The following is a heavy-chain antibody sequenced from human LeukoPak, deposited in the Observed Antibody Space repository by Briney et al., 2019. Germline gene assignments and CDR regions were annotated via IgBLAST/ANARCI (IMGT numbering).Heavy chain of an antibody. CDR1: GYTFTSYY. CDR2: INPNSGGT. J-gene: IGHJ5*02. D-gene: IGHD3-10*01. Sequence: ASVKVSCKASGYTFTSYYMHWVRQAPGQGLEWMGWINPNSGGTNYAQKFQGRVTMTRDTSISTAYMELSRLRSDDTAVYYCARAQPIYGSGSYDWFDPWGQGTLVTVSS. V-gene: IGHV1-2*02. CDR3: ARAQPIYGSGSYDWFDP.